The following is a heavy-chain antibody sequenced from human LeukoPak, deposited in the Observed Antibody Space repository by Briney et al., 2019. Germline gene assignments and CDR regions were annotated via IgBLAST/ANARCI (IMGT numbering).Heavy chain of an antibody. V-gene: IGHV3-30*18. CDR2: ISYDGSKK. Sequence: GGSLRLSCVASGFTFRSYGMHWVRQAPGKGLEWVAVISYDGSKKYYGDSVKGRFTISRDNSKNTVYLQMNSLRAEDTAVYYCAKDDYSSGWYTVGDYWGQGTLVTVSS. CDR3: AKDDYSSGWYTVGDY. CDR1: GFTFRSYG. D-gene: IGHD6-19*01. J-gene: IGHJ4*02.